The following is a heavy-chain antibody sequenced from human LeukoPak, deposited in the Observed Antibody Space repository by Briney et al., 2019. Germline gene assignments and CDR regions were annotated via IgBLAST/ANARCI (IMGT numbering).Heavy chain of an antibody. CDR1: GFTFSSYA. D-gene: IGHD6-13*01. J-gene: IGHJ6*03. V-gene: IGHV3-30-3*01. Sequence: GGSLRLSCAAPGFTFSSYAMHWVRQAPGKGLEWVAVISYDGSNKYYADSVKGRFTISRDNSKNTLYLQMNSLRAEDTAVYYCARVLGSSWSSSYMDVWGKGTTVTVSS. CDR3: ARVLGSSWSSSYMDV. CDR2: ISYDGSNK.